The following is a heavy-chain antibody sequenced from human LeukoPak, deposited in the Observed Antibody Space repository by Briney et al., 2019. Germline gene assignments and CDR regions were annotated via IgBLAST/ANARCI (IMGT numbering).Heavy chain of an antibody. J-gene: IGHJ4*02. D-gene: IGHD2-8*01. Sequence: PSETLSLTCTVSGGSISSSSYFWGWIRQPPGKGLEWIGSIYYSGSTYYNPSLKSRVTISVDTSENQFSLKLSSVTAADTALYYCARHLSPPGVDYWGQGTLVTVSS. CDR3: ARHLSPPGVDY. CDR2: IYYSGST. V-gene: IGHV4-39*01. CDR1: GGSISSSSYF.